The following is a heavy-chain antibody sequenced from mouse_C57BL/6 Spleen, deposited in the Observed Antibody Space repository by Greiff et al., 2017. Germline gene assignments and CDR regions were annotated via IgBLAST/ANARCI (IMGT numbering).Heavy chain of an antibody. J-gene: IGHJ2*01. D-gene: IGHD1-1*01. V-gene: IGHV1-78*01. CDR2: IYPRDGST. CDR1: GYTFTDHT. CDR3: ERVLRYPVDYFDY. Sequence: QVQLQQSDAELVKPGASVKISCKVSGYTFTDHTIHWMKQRPEQGLEWIGYIYPRDGSTKYNEKFKGKATLTADKSSSTAYMQLNSLTSEDAAVYCCERVLRYPVDYFDYWGQGTTLTVSS.